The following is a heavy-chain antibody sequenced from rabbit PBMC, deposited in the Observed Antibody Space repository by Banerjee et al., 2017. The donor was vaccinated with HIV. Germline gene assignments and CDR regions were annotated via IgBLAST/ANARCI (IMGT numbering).Heavy chain of an antibody. J-gene: IGHJ6*01. CDR2: IDPVFGST. D-gene: IGHD1-1*01. V-gene: IGHV1S47*01. CDR1: GFDFSSYG. CDR3: VRDSSSGYYILPPVIQLDL. Sequence: QEQLVESGGGLVQPGGSLKLSCKASGFDFSSYGVSWVRQAPGKGLEWIGYIDPVFGSTYYAGWVNGRFTISSHNAQNTLYLQLNSLTAADTATYFCVRDSSSGYYILPPVIQLDLWGPGTLVTVS.